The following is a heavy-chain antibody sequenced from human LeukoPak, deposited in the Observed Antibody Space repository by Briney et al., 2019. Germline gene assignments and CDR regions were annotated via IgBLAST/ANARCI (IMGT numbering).Heavy chain of an antibody. J-gene: IGHJ4*02. CDR2: IYYSGST. CDR3: AGGVDFWNGPPFDY. CDR1: GGSISSYY. Sequence: SETLSLTCTVSGGSISSYYWGWIRQPPGKGLEWIGYIYYSGSTNYNPSLKSRVTISVDTSKNQFSLKLSSVTAADTAVYYCAGGVDFWNGPPFDYWGQGTLVTVSS. D-gene: IGHD3-3*01. V-gene: IGHV4-59*01.